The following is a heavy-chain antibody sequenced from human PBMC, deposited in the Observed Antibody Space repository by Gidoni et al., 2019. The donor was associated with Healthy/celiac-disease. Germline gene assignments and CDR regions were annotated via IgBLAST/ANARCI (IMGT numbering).Heavy chain of an antibody. CDR3: ARGRGLDY. Sequence: QVQLQQWGAGLLKPSETLSLTCAVYGGSFSGYYWSWIRQPPGKGLEWIGEINHSGSTNYNPSLKSRVTISVYTSKNQFSLKLSSVTAADTAVYYCARGRGLDYWGQGTLVTVSS. J-gene: IGHJ4*02. CDR2: INHSGST. V-gene: IGHV4-34*01. CDR1: GGSFSGYY. D-gene: IGHD1-26*01.